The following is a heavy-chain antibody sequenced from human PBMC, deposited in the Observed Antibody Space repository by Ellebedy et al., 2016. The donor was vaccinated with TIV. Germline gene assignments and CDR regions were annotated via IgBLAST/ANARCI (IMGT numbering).Heavy chain of an antibody. J-gene: IGHJ5*02. V-gene: IGHV3-48*02. CDR1: GFTFSHYT. D-gene: IGHD6-13*01. CDR2: ISTSSTSM. Sequence: GGSLRLXCVASGFTFSHYTMNWVRQAPGKGLEWVSYISTSSTSMYYADSVKGRFTISRDNAKNSLYLQMNSLRNEDTAVYYCASGLSSRNWFNPWGQGTLVTVSS. CDR3: ASGLSSRNWFNP.